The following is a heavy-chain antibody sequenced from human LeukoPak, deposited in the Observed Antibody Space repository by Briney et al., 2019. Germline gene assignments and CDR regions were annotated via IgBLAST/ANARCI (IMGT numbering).Heavy chain of an antibody. V-gene: IGHV3-30*03. J-gene: IGHJ4*02. D-gene: IGHD5-24*01. Sequence: PGGSLRLSCAASGFTFSSYGMHWVRQAPGKGLEWVAVISYDGSNKYYADSVKGRFTISRDNSKNTLYLQMNSLRAEDTAVYYCARGHRRDGYSEFDYWGQGTLVTVSS. CDR1: GFTFSSYG. CDR2: ISYDGSNK. CDR3: ARGHRRDGYSEFDY.